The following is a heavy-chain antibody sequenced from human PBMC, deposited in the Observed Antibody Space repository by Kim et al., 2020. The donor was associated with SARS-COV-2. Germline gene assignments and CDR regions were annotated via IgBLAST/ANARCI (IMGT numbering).Heavy chain of an antibody. CDR3: ARDRYYDSSGLLGVWFDP. Sequence: SQTLSLSCAISGDSVSSNSASWNWIRQSPSRGLEWLGRTYYRSKWYNDYAVSVKSRITINPDTSKNQFSLPLNSVTPEDTAVYYCARDRYYDSSGLLGVWFDPWGQGTLVTVSS. D-gene: IGHD3-22*01. V-gene: IGHV6-1*01. CDR1: GDSVSSNSAS. CDR2: TYYRSKWYN. J-gene: IGHJ5*02.